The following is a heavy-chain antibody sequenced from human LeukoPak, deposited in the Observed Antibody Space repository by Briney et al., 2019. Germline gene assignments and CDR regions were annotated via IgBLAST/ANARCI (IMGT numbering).Heavy chain of an antibody. D-gene: IGHD3-22*01. CDR3: ARGLWGYYDSSGHFDY. J-gene: IGHJ4*02. V-gene: IGHV4-30-2*01. CDR2: IYHSGST. CDR1: GGSISSGGYS. Sequence: SETLSLTCAVSGGSISSGGYSRSWIRQPPGKGLEWIGYIYHSGSTYYNPSLKSRVTISVDRSKNQFSLKLSSVTAADTAVYYCARGLWGYYDSSGHFDYWGQGTLVTVSS.